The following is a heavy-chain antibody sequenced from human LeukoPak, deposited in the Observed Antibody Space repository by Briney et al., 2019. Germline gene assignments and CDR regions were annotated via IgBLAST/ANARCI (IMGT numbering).Heavy chain of an antibody. CDR1: GGSISSYY. D-gene: IGHD5-18*01. J-gene: IGHJ4*02. CDR2: IYYSGST. V-gene: IGHV4-59*01. CDR3: ARAVDTAMVTGFDY. Sequence: SETLSLTCTVSGGSISSYYWSWIRQPPGKGLECIGYIYYSGSTNYNPSLKSRVTISVDTSKNQFSLKLSSVTAADTAVYYCARAVDTAMVTGFDYWGQGTLVTVSS.